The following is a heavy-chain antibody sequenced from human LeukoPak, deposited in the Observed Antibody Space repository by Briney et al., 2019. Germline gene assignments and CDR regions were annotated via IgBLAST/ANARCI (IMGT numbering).Heavy chain of an antibody. D-gene: IGHD3-22*01. CDR2: ISSSSSYI. CDR3: ARDPYYDSSGYPDY. J-gene: IGHJ4*02. Sequence: KPGGSLRLSCAASGFTFSSYSMNWVREAPGKGLEWGSSISSSSSYIYYADSVKGRFTISRDNAKNSLYLQMNSLRAEDTAVYYCARDPYYDSSGYPDYWGQGTLVTVSS. CDR1: GFTFSSYS. V-gene: IGHV3-21*01.